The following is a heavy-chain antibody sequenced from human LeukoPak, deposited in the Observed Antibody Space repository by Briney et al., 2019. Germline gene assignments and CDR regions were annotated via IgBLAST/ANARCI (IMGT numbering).Heavy chain of an antibody. V-gene: IGHV3-48*03. D-gene: IGHD2-2*01. CDR2: ISSSGSTI. CDR1: GFTFSSYE. CDR3: AREGGSRRGQTPPHHLFLGKDV. J-gene: IGHJ6*02. Sequence: GGSLRLSCAASGFTFSSYEMNWVRQAPGKGLEWVSYISSSGSTIYYADSVKGRFTISRDNAKNSLYLQMNSLRAEDTAVYYCAREGGSRRGQTPPHHLFLGKDVWGQGTTVTVSS.